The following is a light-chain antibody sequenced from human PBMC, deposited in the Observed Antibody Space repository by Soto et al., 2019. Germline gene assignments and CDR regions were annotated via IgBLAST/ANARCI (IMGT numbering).Light chain of an antibody. V-gene: IGLV2-11*01. CDR3: CSYAGSYTFWV. CDR2: DVS. CDR1: RSDVGGYNY. J-gene: IGLJ3*02. Sequence: QSALTQPRSVSGSPGQSVTISCTGTRSDVGGYNYVSWYQQHPGKAPKLMIYDVSKRPSGVPDRFSGSKSGNTASLTISGLQAEDEADYYCCSYAGSYTFWVFGGGTKVTVL.